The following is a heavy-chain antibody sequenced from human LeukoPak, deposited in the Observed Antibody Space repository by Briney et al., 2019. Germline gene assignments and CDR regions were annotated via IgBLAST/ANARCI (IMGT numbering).Heavy chain of an antibody. D-gene: IGHD6-13*01. V-gene: IGHV3-9*03. J-gene: IGHJ4*02. Sequence: GGSLRLSCAASGFTFDDYAMHWVRQAPGKGLEWVSGISWNSGSIGYADSVKGRFTISRDNAKNSLYLQMNSLRAEDMALYYCAKAAAANLGYFDYWGQGTLVTVSS. CDR3: AKAAAANLGYFDY. CDR1: GFTFDDYA. CDR2: ISWNSGSI.